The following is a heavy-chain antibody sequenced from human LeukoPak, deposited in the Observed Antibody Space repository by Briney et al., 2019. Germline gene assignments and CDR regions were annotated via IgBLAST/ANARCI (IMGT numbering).Heavy chain of an antibody. Sequence: GGSLRLSCAASGFTFSSYSMNWVREAPGKGLEWVSYISSSSSTIYYADSVKGRFTISRDYTKNSLCLEINSLRAEDTGVYYCARSIEGNGLDVWGQATTVTVPS. CDR3: ARSIEGNGLDV. CDR2: ISSSSSTI. V-gene: IGHV3-48*04. J-gene: IGHJ6*02. CDR1: GFTFSSYS. D-gene: IGHD6-6*01.